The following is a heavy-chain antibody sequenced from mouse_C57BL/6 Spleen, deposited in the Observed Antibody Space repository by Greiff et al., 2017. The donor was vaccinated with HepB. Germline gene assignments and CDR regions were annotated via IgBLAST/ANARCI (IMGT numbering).Heavy chain of an antibody. CDR1: GYTFTSYT. V-gene: IGHV1-4*01. J-gene: IGHJ3*01. CDR3: ASLSGYFAY. D-gene: IGHD3-2*02. Sequence: QVQLKESGAELARPGASVKMSCKASGYTFTSYTMHWVKQRPGQGLEWIGYINPSSGYTKYNQKFKDKATLTADKSSSTAYMQLSSLTSEDSAVYYCASLSGYFAYWGQGTLVTVSA. CDR2: INPSSGYT.